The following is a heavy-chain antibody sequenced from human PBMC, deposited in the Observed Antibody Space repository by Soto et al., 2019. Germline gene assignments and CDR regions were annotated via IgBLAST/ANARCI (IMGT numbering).Heavy chain of an antibody. CDR2: IYYSGST. Sequence: TLSLTCTVSGGSISSYYWSWIRQPPGKGLEWIGYIYYSGSTNYNPSLKSRVTISVDTSKNQFSLKLSSVTAADTAVYYCARARGYYGLYYYYGMDVWGQGTTVTVSS. CDR1: GGSISSYY. D-gene: IGHD3-10*01. CDR3: ARARGYYGLYYYYGMDV. V-gene: IGHV4-59*01. J-gene: IGHJ6*02.